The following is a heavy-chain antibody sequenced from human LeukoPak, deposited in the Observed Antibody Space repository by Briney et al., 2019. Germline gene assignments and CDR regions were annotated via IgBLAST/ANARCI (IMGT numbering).Heavy chain of an antibody. CDR1: GFTFSSYS. CDR2: ISSSGSYI. CDR3: ARAWFYYGSGLDY. Sequence: GGSLRLSCAASGFTFSSYSMNWVRQAPGKGLEWVSSISSSGSYIYYADSVKGRFTISRDNAKNSLYLQMNSLRAEDTAVYYCARAWFYYGSGLDYWGQGTLVTVSS. J-gene: IGHJ4*02. V-gene: IGHV3-21*01. D-gene: IGHD3-10*01.